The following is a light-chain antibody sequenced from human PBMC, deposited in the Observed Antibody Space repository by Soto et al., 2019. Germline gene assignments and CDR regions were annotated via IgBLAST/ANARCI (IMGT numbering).Light chain of an antibody. CDR1: QSVSNKY. CDR3: HQYGNSPLT. J-gene: IGKJ5*01. V-gene: IGKV3-20*01. CDR2: HTS. Sequence: EIVLTQSPGTLSLSPGERATLSCRASQSVSNKYLAWYQQRPGQAPRLLIYHTSNRPSAIPDRFSGSGSETDFTLTISRLEPEDFAVYYCHQYGNSPLTFGPGTRLEIK.